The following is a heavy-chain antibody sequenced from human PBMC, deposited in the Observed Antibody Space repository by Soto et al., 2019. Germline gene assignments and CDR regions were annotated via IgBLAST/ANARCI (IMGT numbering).Heavy chain of an antibody. Sequence: EVQLVESGGGLVQPGGSLRLSCAVSGFTFSNYWMHWVRQAPGKGLVRVSRINSDGSSTSYADFVKGRFTISRDNAKNTLYLQMNSLRAEDTAVYYCARFRVDGDYVPWGQGTLVTVSS. CDR3: ARFRVDGDYVP. V-gene: IGHV3-74*01. CDR1: GFTFSNYW. CDR2: INSDGSST. J-gene: IGHJ5*02. D-gene: IGHD4-17*01.